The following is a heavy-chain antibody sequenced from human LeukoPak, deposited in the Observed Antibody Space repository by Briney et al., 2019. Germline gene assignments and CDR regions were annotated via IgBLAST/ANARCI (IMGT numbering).Heavy chain of an antibody. Sequence: GGPLRLSCVGSGFTFSSYAMTWVRQAPGKGLEWVSGISDSGDRTYYADSVKGRFTISRGNSKNTLYLQMNSLTAEDTALYYCVKGGWGATIHIWGQGTMVTVSS. J-gene: IGHJ3*02. CDR3: VKGGWGATIHI. V-gene: IGHV3-23*01. CDR2: ISDSGDRT. D-gene: IGHD1-26*01. CDR1: GFTFSSYA.